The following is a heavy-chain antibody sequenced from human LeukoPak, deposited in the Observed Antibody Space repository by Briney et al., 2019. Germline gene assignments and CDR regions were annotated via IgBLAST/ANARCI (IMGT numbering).Heavy chain of an antibody. Sequence: GSLRLSCAGSGFPFSSYWMTWVRQAPGKGVEGVANIKQDGSEKNYVDSVKGRFTISRDNAKNSLYLQMNSLRAEDTAVYYCARDQRFGEFNPRYWGQGTLVTVSS. D-gene: IGHD3-10*01. J-gene: IGHJ4*02. CDR3: ARDQRFGEFNPRY. CDR1: GFPFSSYW. V-gene: IGHV3-7*01. CDR2: IKQDGSEK.